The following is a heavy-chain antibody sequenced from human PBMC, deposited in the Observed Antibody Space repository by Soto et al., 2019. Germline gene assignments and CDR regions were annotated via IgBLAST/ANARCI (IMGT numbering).Heavy chain of an antibody. CDR2: IIPIFGTA. V-gene: IGHV1-69*12. CDR3: ARDRNDYYDSSGRGPTDY. CDR1: GGTFSSYA. D-gene: IGHD3-22*01. Sequence: QVQLVQSGAEVKKPGSSVKVSCKASGGTFSSYAISWVRQAPGQGLEWMGGIIPIFGTANYAQKFQGRVTYTADESTSTAYMELGSLRSEDTAVYYCARDRNDYYDSSGRGPTDYWGQGTLVTVSS. J-gene: IGHJ4*02.